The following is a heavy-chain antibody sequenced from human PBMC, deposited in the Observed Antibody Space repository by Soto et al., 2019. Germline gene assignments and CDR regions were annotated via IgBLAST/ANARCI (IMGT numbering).Heavy chain of an antibody. CDR2: LNPNGTFT. CDR1: GFTFSGYW. Sequence: EVQLVESGGGLVQPGGSLRLSCAGSGFTFSGYWMHWVRQAPGKGPVWVSRLNPNGTFTTNADSVKGRFNISRDNAKNTVYLQMNSLRADDTAVYYCARGGTRTTSWGLFYNLGQGTLVTVSS. J-gene: IGHJ4*02. D-gene: IGHD7-27*01. CDR3: ARGGTRTTSWGLFYN. V-gene: IGHV3-74*01.